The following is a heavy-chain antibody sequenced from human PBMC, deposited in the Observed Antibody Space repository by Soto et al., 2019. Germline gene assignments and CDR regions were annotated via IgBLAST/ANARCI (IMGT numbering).Heavy chain of an antibody. V-gene: IGHV3-23*01. CDR1: GFTFSSYA. J-gene: IGHJ4*02. D-gene: IGHD3-10*01. CDR3: AKGSPVMVRGVIIAFDY. CDR2: ISGSGGST. Sequence: GGSLRLSCAASGFTFSSYAMSWVRQAPGKGLEWVSAISGSGGSTYYADSVKGRFTISRHNSKNTLYLQMNSLRAEDTAVYYCAKGSPVMVRGVIIAFDYWGQGTLVTVSS.